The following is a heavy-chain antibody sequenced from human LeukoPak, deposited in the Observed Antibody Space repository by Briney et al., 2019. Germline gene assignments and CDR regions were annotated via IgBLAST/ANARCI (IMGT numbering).Heavy chain of an antibody. J-gene: IGHJ6*02. CDR3: ASSSVGQHIVVVTAIRYYYYYGMDV. V-gene: IGHV1-46*01. CDR1: GYTFTSYY. D-gene: IGHD2-21*02. CDR2: INPSGGST. Sequence: ASVKVSCKASGYTFTSYYMHWVRQAPGQGLEWMGIINPSGGSTSYAQKFQGRVTMTRDTSTSTVYMELSSLRSEDTAVYYCASSSVGQHIVVVTAIRYYYYYGMDVWGQGTTVTVSS.